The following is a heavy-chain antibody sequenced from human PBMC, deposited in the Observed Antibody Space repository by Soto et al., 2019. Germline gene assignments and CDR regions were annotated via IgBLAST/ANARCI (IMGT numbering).Heavy chain of an antibody. CDR2: IYYSGST. J-gene: IGHJ4*02. V-gene: IGHV4-39*01. CDR1: GGSISSSSYY. CDR3: ASIPIAVAGPSFDY. Sequence: SETLSLTCTVSGGSISSSSYYWGWIRQPPGKGLEWIGSIYYSGSTYYNPSLKSRVTISVDTSKNQFSLKLSSVTAADTAVYYCASIPIAVAGPSFDYWGQGTLVTVSS. D-gene: IGHD6-19*01.